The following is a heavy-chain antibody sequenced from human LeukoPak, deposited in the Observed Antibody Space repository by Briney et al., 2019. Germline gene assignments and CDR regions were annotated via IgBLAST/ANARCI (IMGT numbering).Heavy chain of an antibody. J-gene: IGHJ6*02. Sequence: GGSLRLSCAASGFTFSSYTMNWVRQAPGKGLEWVSSITRSSSDIHYADSVKGRFTISRDNAKNSLYLQMDSLGAEDTAVYYCARDRAAAGDLYGMDVWGQGAAVTVSS. V-gene: IGHV3-21*01. CDR3: ARDRAAAGDLYGMDV. CDR1: GFTFSSYT. CDR2: ITRSSSDI. D-gene: IGHD6-13*01.